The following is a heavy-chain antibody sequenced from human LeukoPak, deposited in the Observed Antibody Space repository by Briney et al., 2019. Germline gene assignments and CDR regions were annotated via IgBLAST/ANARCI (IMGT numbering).Heavy chain of an antibody. CDR2: INHSGST. D-gene: IGHD5-18*01. CDR3: ARGFRGRGYSYGHYFDY. J-gene: IGHJ4*02. V-gene: IGHV4-34*01. Sequence: SETLSLTCAVYGGSFSGYYWSWIRQPPGKGLEWIGEINHSGSTNYNPSLKSRVTISVDTSKNQFSLKLSSVTAADTAVYYCARGFRGRGYSYGHYFDYWGQGTLVTVSS. CDR1: GGSFSGYY.